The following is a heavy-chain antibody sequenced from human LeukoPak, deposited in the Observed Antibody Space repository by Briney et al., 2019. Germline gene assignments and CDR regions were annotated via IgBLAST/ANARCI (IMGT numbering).Heavy chain of an antibody. Sequence: SETLSLTCTVSGGSISSYYWGWIRQPPGKGLEWIGSIYYSGSTYYNPSLKSRVTISVDTSKNQFSLKLSSVTAADTAVYYCARHAGAYEYYSSGWYQGVSFDYWGQGTLVTVSS. V-gene: IGHV4-39*01. D-gene: IGHD6-19*01. CDR3: ARHAGAYEYYSSGWYQGVSFDY. CDR1: GGSISSYY. CDR2: IYYSGST. J-gene: IGHJ4*02.